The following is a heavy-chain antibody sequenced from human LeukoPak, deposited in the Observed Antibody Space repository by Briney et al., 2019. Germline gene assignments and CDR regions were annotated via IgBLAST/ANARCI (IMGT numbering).Heavy chain of an antibody. Sequence: SETLSLTCYVSGGSISNYYWTWIRQPPGKGLEWIGEINHSGSTNYNPSLKSRVTISVDTSKNQFSLKLSSVTAADTAVHYCARGRVTNDSSGYYYFDYWGQGTLVTVSS. D-gene: IGHD3-22*01. CDR2: INHSGST. J-gene: IGHJ4*02. CDR1: GGSISNYY. CDR3: ARGRVTNDSSGYYYFDY. V-gene: IGHV4-34*01.